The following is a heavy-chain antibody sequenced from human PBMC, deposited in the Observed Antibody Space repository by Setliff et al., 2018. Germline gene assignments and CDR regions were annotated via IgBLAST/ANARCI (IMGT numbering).Heavy chain of an antibody. D-gene: IGHD3-3*01. V-gene: IGHV4-31*03. CDR2: IYYSGST. Sequence: SETLSLTCTVSGGSISSGGYYWSWIRQHPGKGLEWIGYIYYSGSTYYNPSLKSRVTMSVDTSKNQFSLKLSSVTAADTAVYYCARVSGFLYMDVWGKGTTVTVSS. CDR1: GGSISSGGYY. J-gene: IGHJ6*03. CDR3: ARVSGFLYMDV.